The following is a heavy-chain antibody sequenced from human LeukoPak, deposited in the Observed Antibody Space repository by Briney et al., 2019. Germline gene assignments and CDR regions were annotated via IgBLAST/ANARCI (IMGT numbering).Heavy chain of an antibody. CDR3: ARSTSSFDY. CDR1: GGSISSYY. CDR2: IYYSGST. Sequence: PSETLSLTCTVSGGSISSYYWSWIRQPPGKGLEWIGYIYYSGSTNYNPSLKGRVTISVDTSKNQFSLKLSSVTAADTAVYYCARSTSSFDYWGQGTLVTVSS. V-gene: IGHV4-59*01. D-gene: IGHD2-2*01. J-gene: IGHJ4*02.